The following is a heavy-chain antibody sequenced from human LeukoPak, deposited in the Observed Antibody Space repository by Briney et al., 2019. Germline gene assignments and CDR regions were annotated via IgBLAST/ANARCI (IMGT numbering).Heavy chain of an antibody. Sequence: GGSLRLSCAAPEFTFSAYWMHWVRQAPGKGLVWVSRIRGDGSMTNYADSVKGRFTISRDNAKNTLYLQMNSLRLEDTAVYYCARENLAAAADYWGQGTVVTVSS. D-gene: IGHD6-25*01. CDR2: IRGDGSMT. V-gene: IGHV3-74*01. CDR3: ARENLAAAADY. J-gene: IGHJ4*02. CDR1: EFTFSAYW.